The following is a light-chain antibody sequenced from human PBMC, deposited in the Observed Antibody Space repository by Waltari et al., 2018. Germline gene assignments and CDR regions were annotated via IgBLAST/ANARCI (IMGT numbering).Light chain of an antibody. CDR3: GGWDDSLNGWV. V-gene: IGLV1-47*01. CDR2: RAN. Sequence: QSVMTQPPSASGTPGQRVTISCSGSSSNIGNNHVYCHQQLPGAAPKPLIYRANQQPSGVPDRFSVSKSGTSASLAISGLRSEDEADYYCGGWDDSLNGWVFGGGTKLTVL. CDR1: SSNIGNNH. J-gene: IGLJ3*02.